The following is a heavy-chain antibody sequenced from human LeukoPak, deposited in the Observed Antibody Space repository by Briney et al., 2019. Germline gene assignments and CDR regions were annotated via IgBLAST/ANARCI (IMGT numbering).Heavy chain of an antibody. CDR2: MYYSGST. J-gene: IGHJ4*02. V-gene: IGHV4-39*07. Sequence: SETVSLTCNVSGGSISSSSYYWHWIRQPPGKGLEWIGSMYYSGSTYYNPSLKSRVTMSVDTSKNQFSLKLSSVTAADTAVYYCAREAYYYDSSGQNTLGYWGQGTLVTVSS. CDR3: AREAYYYDSSGQNTLGY. D-gene: IGHD3-22*01. CDR1: GGSISSSSYY.